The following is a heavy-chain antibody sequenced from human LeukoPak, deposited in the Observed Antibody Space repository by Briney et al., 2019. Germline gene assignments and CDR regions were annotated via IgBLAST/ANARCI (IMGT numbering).Heavy chain of an antibody. CDR2: INHSGST. V-gene: IGHV4-34*09. CDR1: GGSFSDYY. Sequence: SETLSLTCAVYGGSFSDYYWSWIRQPPGKGLEWIGEINHSGSTNYNPSLKSRVTISVDTSKNQFSLKLSSVTAADTAVYYCASMVRGVILMGPFDYWGQGTLVTVSS. CDR3: ASMVRGVILMGPFDY. D-gene: IGHD3-10*01. J-gene: IGHJ4*02.